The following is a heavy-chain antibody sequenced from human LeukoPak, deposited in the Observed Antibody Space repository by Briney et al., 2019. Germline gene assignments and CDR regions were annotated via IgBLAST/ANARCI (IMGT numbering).Heavy chain of an antibody. CDR2: IYIRGST. V-gene: IGHV4-61*02. Sequence: SETLSLTCTVSGGSISSGSDYWSWIRQPAGTGLEWIGRIYIRGSTNYNPSLKSRVTISVDTSKNQFSLKLTSVTAADTAVYYCAGETMVRGVMRAFDIWGQGTMVTVSS. J-gene: IGHJ3*02. CDR3: AGETMVRGVMRAFDI. CDR1: GGSISSGSDY. D-gene: IGHD3-10*01.